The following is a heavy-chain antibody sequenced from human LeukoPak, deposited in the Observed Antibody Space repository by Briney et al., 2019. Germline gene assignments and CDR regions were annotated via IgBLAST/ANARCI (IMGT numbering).Heavy chain of an antibody. Sequence: PSETLSLTCAVYGGSFSGYYWSWIRQPPGKGLEWIGEINHSGSTNYNPSLKSRVTISVDTSKNRFSLKLSSVTAADTAVYYCAERRSRYPAFAWWFDPWGQGTLVTVSS. J-gene: IGHJ5*02. CDR3: AERRSRYPAFAWWFDP. CDR2: INHSGST. D-gene: IGHD3-16*01. CDR1: GGSFSGYY. V-gene: IGHV4-34*01.